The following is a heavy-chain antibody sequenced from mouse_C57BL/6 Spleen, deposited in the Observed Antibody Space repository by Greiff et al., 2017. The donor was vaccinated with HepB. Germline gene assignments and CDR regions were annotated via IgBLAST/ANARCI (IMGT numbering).Heavy chain of an antibody. J-gene: IGHJ1*03. CDR2: IRLKSDNYAT. CDR1: GFTFSNYW. CDR3: TGLFITTVVVDWYFDV. Sequence: EVKLVESGGGLVQPGGSMKLSCVASGFTFSNYWMNWVRQSPEKGLEWVAQIRLKSDNYATHYAESVKGRFTISRDDSKSSVYLQMNNLRAEDTGIYYCTGLFITTVVVDWYFDVWGTGTTVTVSS. D-gene: IGHD1-1*01. V-gene: IGHV6-3*01.